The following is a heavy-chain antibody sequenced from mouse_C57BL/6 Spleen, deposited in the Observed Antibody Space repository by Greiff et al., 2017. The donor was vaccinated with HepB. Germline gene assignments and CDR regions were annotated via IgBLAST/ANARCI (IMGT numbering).Heavy chain of an antibody. CDR1: GYTFTSYW. J-gene: IGHJ2*01. V-gene: IGHV1-52*01. CDR3: ARVVTTTGRYYFDY. D-gene: IGHD2-2*01. CDR2: IDPSDSET. Sequence: QVQLQQSGAELVRPGSSVKLSCKASGYTFTSYWMHWVKQRPIQGLEWIGNIDPSDSETHYNQKFKDKATLTVDKSSSTAYMQLSSLTSEDSAVYYCARVVTTTGRYYFDYWGQGTTLTVSS.